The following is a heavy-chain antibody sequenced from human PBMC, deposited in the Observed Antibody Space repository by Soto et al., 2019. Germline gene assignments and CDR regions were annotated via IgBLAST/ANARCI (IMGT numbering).Heavy chain of an antibody. V-gene: IGHV1-69*13. Sequence: SVKVSCKASGGTFSSYAISWVRQAPGQGLEWMGGIIPIFGTANYAQKFQGRVTITADESTSTAYMELSSLRSEDTAVYYCARDQGASGRYYYDSSGYYGEYYYGMDVWGQGTTVTVS. J-gene: IGHJ6*02. CDR3: ARDQGASGRYYYDSSGYYGEYYYGMDV. CDR2: IIPIFGTA. CDR1: GGTFSSYA. D-gene: IGHD3-22*01.